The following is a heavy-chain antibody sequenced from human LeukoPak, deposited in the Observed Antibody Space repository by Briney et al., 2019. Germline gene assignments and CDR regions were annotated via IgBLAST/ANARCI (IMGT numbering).Heavy chain of an antibody. CDR2: ISGSGVST. CDR1: GFTFTSYA. D-gene: IGHD6-13*01. CDR3: AKDPIAAAGNYFDY. J-gene: IGHJ4*02. Sequence: AGGPLRLSCAASGFTFTSYAMTWVRQAPGEGLEWVSAISGSGVSTFYADSVKGRFTISRDNSKNTLYLQLNSLRAEDTAIYYCAKDPIAAAGNYFDYWGQGTLVTVSS. V-gene: IGHV3-23*01.